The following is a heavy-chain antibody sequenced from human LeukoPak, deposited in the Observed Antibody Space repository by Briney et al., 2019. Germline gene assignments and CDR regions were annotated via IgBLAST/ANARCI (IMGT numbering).Heavy chain of an antibody. Sequence: GGSLRLSCAASGFTFSSFAMSWVRQGPGKGLEWVSAISGSGGNTYYADSVKGRFTISRDNSKNTLYLQMNSLRAEDTAVYYCAKDQDYGDYFDYWGQGTLVTVSS. J-gene: IGHJ4*02. V-gene: IGHV3-23*01. CDR1: GFTFSSFA. D-gene: IGHD4-17*01. CDR3: AKDQDYGDYFDY. CDR2: ISGSGGNT.